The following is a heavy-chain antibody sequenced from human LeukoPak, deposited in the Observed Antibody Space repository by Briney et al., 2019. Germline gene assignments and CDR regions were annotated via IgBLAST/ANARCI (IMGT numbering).Heavy chain of an antibody. Sequence: QPGGSLRLSCAASGITLDDYAMHWVRQAPGKGLEWVSGISWNSGSIGYADSVKGRFTISRDNAKNSLYLQMNSLRAEDTALYYCAKELTGTYYYYGMDVWGQGTTVTVSS. V-gene: IGHV3-9*01. D-gene: IGHD7-27*01. CDR1: GITLDDYA. CDR3: AKELTGTYYYYGMDV. CDR2: ISWNSGSI. J-gene: IGHJ6*02.